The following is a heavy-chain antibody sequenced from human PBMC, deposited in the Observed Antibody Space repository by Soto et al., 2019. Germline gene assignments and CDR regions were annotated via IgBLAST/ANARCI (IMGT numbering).Heavy chain of an antibody. Sequence: EVQLVESGGGLVQPGGSLRLSCAASGFTFSSYWMSWVRQAPGKGLEWVANIKQDGSEKYYVDSVKGRFTISRDNAKNSLYLQMNSLRAEDTAVYYCARSDYDILTGTYYYYYYYMDVWGKGTTVTVSS. CDR3: ARSDYDILTGTYYYYYYYMDV. D-gene: IGHD3-9*01. CDR2: IKQDGSEK. J-gene: IGHJ6*03. V-gene: IGHV3-7*01. CDR1: GFTFSSYW.